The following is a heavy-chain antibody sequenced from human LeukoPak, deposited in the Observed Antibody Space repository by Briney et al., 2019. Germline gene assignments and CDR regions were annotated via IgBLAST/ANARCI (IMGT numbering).Heavy chain of an antibody. V-gene: IGHV3-21*06. CDR2: ITGSSNYI. Sequence: GGSLRLSCAASGFIFSTYGMHWVRQAPGKGLEWVSSITGSSNYIYYADSVKGRFTISRDNTKSLLFLQMDSLRAEDTAVYYCAGNAGATCFDYWGQGTLVTVSS. CDR3: AGNAGATCFDY. D-gene: IGHD1-26*01. CDR1: GFIFSTYG. J-gene: IGHJ4*02.